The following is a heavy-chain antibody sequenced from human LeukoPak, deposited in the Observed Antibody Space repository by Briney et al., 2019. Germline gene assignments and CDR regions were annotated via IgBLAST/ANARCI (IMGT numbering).Heavy chain of an antibody. CDR2: ISGSGGST. CDR3: AKDPCSGASCYSFDY. Sequence: GGSLRLSCAASGFTFRSYAMNWVRQASGKGLEWVSGISGSGGSTCYADSVKGRFTISRDNSKSSLYLQMNSLRAEDTAVYYCAKDPCSGASCYSFDYWGQGTLVTVSS. D-gene: IGHD2-15*01. V-gene: IGHV3-23*01. J-gene: IGHJ4*02. CDR1: GFTFRSYA.